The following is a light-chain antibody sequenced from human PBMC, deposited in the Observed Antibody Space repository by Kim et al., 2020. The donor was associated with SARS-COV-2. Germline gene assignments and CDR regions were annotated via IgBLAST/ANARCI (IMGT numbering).Light chain of an antibody. CDR3: QSRDSGGNVV. Sequence: SSELTQDPAVSVALGQTVRITCQGDSLRSYYATWYQQKPRQAPLLVIFGRNNRPSGIPDRFSGSTSGNTASFTISGVQAEDEADFYCQSRDSGGNVVFGGGTQLTVL. CDR1: SLRSYY. V-gene: IGLV3-19*01. CDR2: GRN. J-gene: IGLJ2*01.